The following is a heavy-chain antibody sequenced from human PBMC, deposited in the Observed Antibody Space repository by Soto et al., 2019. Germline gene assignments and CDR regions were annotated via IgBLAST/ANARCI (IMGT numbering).Heavy chain of an antibody. D-gene: IGHD6-19*01. Sequence: QMQLQQWGAGLLKPSETLSLTCAVYGWSFSGYYWNWIRQPPGKGLEWIGEINHSGSTKYNPSLKSRITISVDTSNSHFSLRLTSVTAADTAVYYCAREEGASGLDYWGQGILVTVSS. CDR1: GWSFSGYY. CDR2: INHSGST. J-gene: IGHJ4*02. CDR3: AREEGASGLDY. V-gene: IGHV4-34*02.